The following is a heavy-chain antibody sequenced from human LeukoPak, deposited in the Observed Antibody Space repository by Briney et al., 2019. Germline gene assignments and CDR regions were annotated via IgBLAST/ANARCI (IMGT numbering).Heavy chain of an antibody. V-gene: IGHV3-33*01. D-gene: IGHD6-19*01. CDR1: GCTFSNYG. CDR2: IWYDGGNK. J-gene: IGHJ1*01. CDR3: ARDRADLAPGSPPYFHH. Sequence: GGSLRHSCAASGCTFSNYGMHWVRLAPGKGLEWVAVIWYDGGNKYYADSVKGRFTISRDNSKNTLYLQMNSLRAEDTAVYYCARDRADLAPGSPPYFHHWGQGTLVTVSS.